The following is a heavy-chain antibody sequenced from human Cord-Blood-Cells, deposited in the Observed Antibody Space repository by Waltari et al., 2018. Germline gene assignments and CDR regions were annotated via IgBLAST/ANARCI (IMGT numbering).Heavy chain of an antibody. D-gene: IGHD6-6*01. V-gene: IGHV4-34*01. CDR2: INHSGST. CDR3: ARGGGAARDDAFDI. Sequence: QVQLPQWGAGLLKPSETLSLTCAVYGGSFSGYYWSWIRQPPGKGLEWIGEINHSGSTNYNPSLKSRVTISVDTSKNQFSLKLSSVTAADTAVYYCARGGGAARDDAFDIWGQGTMVTVSS. CDR1: GGSFSGYY. J-gene: IGHJ3*02.